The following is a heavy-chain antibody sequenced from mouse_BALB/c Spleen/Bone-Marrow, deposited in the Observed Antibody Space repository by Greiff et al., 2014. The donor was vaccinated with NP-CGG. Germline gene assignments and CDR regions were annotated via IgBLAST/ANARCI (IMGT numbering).Heavy chain of an antibody. CDR3: ARKVWYYAMDY. Sequence: VQLKESGPELVKPGASVKMSCKASGYTFTSYVMHWVKQKPGQGLEWIGYINPYNDGTKYNEKFKGKATLTSDKPSSTAYMELSSLTSEDSAVYYCARKVWYYAMDYWGQGTSVTVSS. J-gene: IGHJ4*01. D-gene: IGHD2-10*02. CDR1: GYTFTSYV. V-gene: IGHV1-14*01. CDR2: INPYNDGT.